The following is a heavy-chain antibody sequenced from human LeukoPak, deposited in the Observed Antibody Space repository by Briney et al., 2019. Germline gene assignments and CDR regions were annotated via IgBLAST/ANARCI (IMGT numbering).Heavy chain of an antibody. CDR1: GFTVSSNY. Sequence: GGSLRLSCAASGFTVSSNYMSWVRQAPGKGLEWVSVIYSGGSTYYADSVKGRLTISRDNFKNTLYLQMNSLRAEDTAVYYCARGDFWSGYPTYWGQGTLVTVSS. J-gene: IGHJ4*02. D-gene: IGHD3-3*01. CDR3: ARGDFWSGYPTY. V-gene: IGHV3-53*01. CDR2: IYSGGST.